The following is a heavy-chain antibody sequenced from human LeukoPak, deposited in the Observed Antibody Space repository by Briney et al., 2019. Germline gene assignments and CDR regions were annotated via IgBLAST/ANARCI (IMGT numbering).Heavy chain of an antibody. CDR2: ISSSGTCT. D-gene: IGHD2-2*01. CDR1: GSTFSSYG. J-gene: IGHJ6*03. CDR3: ARGLGYCSSSKGSPGYYMDV. Sequence: GGSLRLSCAASGSTFSSYGMNWVRQTPGKGLEWVSRISSSGTCTDYADSVKGRFTISRDNARSSLYLQMNSLRVEDTALYYCARGLGYCSSSKGSPGYYMDVWGKGTTVTVFS. V-gene: IGHV3-21*06.